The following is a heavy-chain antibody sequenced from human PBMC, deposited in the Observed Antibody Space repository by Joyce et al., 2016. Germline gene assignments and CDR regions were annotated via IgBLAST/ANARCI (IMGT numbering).Heavy chain of an antibody. V-gene: IGHV3-30-3*01. D-gene: IGHD6-13*01. J-gene: IGHJ4*02. CDR2: ISYVGNNK. CDR1: GFTFNSYD. Sequence: QVYLVESGGGVVQPGGSLRLSCAASGFTFNSYDMNWVRQAPGKGLEWGAGISYVGNNKDYIDAVKGRFTISRDNSKRTLYLQMNSLRPEDTAVYYCASEGIWGQGTLVTVSS. CDR3: ASEGI.